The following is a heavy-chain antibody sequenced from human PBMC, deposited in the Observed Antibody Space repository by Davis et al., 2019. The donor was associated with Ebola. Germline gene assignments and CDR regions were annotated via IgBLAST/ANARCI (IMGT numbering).Heavy chain of an antibody. CDR2: ISSSSSYI. CDR1: GFTFSSYS. D-gene: IGHD5-18*01. V-gene: IGHV3-21*04. CDR3: AKDGGYSYGTTPKGSSYYYYMDV. J-gene: IGHJ6*03. Sequence: PGGSLRLSCAASGFTFSSYSMNWVRQAPGKGLEGVSSISSSSSYIYYADSVKGRFTISRDNSKNTLYLQMNSLRAEDTAVYYCAKDGGYSYGTTPKGSSYYYYMDVWGKGTTVTVSS.